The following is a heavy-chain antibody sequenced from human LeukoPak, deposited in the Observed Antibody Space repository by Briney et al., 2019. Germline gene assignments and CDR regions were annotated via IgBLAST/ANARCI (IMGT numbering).Heavy chain of an antibody. Sequence: PGGSLRLSCAASGFTFSSYEMNWVRQAPGKGLEWVSYISSSGSTIYYADSVKGRFTISRDNAKNSLYLQMNSLRAEDTAVYYCARRPLAVAGPTWGQGTLVTVSS. V-gene: IGHV3-48*03. CDR2: ISSSGSTI. J-gene: IGHJ4*02. CDR1: GFTFSSYE. D-gene: IGHD6-19*01. CDR3: ARRPLAVAGPT.